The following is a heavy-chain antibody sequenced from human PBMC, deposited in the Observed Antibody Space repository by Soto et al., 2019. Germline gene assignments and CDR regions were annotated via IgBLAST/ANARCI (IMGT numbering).Heavy chain of an antibody. J-gene: IGHJ5*02. CDR1: GFTFSSYG. D-gene: IGHD3-22*01. Sequence: GGSLRLSCAASGFTFSSYGMHWVSQAPGKGLEWVAVISYDGSNKYYADSVKGRFTISRDNSKNTLYLQMNSLRAEDTAVYYCAKDEVIRGFDPWGQGTLVTVSS. V-gene: IGHV3-30*18. CDR3: AKDEVIRGFDP. CDR2: ISYDGSNK.